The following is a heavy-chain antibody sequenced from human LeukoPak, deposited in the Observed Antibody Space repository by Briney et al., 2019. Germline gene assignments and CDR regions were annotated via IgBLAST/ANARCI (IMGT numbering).Heavy chain of an antibody. J-gene: IGHJ4*02. CDR3: AREGQSPGVATVTSFDY. Sequence: ASVKVSCTASGYTFTSYDINWVRQATGQGLEWMGWMNPNSGNTGYAQKFQGRVTMTRNTSISTAYMELSSLRSEDTAVYYCAREGQSPGVATVTSFDYWGQGTLVTVSS. CDR1: GYTFTSYD. D-gene: IGHD5-12*01. V-gene: IGHV1-8*02. CDR2: MNPNSGNT.